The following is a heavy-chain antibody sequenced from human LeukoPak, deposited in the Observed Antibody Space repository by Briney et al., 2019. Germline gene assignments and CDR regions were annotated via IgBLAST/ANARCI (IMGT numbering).Heavy chain of an antibody. Sequence: SETLSLTCAVYGGFFSGYYWSWIRQPPGKGLEWIGEINHSGSTNYNPSLKSRVTISVDTSKNQFSLKLSSVTAADTAVYYCARQGYCSSTSCYTAHSSSWHRRFDYWGQGTLVTVSS. CDR2: INHSGST. V-gene: IGHV4-34*01. J-gene: IGHJ4*02. CDR1: GGFFSGYY. D-gene: IGHD2-2*02. CDR3: ARQGYCSSTSCYTAHSSSWHRRFDY.